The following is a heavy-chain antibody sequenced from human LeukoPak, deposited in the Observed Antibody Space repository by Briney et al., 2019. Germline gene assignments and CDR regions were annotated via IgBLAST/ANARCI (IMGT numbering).Heavy chain of an antibody. CDR2: IWYDGSNK. J-gene: IGHJ5*02. CDR3: AKDRHCSSTSCYQMGWSDP. CDR1: GFTFSSYG. Sequence: GGSLRLSCAASGFTFSSYGMHWVRQAPGKGLEWVAVIWYDGSNKYYADSVKGRFTISRDNSKNTLYLQMNSLRAEDTAVYYCAKDRHCSSTSCYQMGWSDPWGQGTLVTVSS. V-gene: IGHV3-33*06. D-gene: IGHD2-2*01.